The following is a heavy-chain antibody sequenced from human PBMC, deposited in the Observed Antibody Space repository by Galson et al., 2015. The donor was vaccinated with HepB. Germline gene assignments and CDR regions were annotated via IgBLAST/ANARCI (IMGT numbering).Heavy chain of an antibody. CDR2: IGGSGSPI. CDR1: GFTFSSYE. CDR3: AREGVTLVRGVTLAAAEDAFDV. D-gene: IGHD3-10*01. Sequence: SLRLSCAASGFTFSSYEMNWVRQAPGKGLEWVSYIGGSGSPIFYADSVKGRFTISRDNAKNSLYLQMSSLRAEDTAVYYCAREGVTLVRGVTLAAAEDAFDVWGQGTMVIVSS. V-gene: IGHV3-48*03. J-gene: IGHJ3*01.